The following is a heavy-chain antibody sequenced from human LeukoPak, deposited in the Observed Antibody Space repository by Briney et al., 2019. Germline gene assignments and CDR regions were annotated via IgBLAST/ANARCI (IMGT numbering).Heavy chain of an antibody. V-gene: IGHV4-4*02. CDR1: GVSISSSNW. Sequence: SETLSLTCAVSGVSISSSNWWSWVRQPPGRGLEWIGEIYHSGSTNYNPSLKSRVTISVDTSKNQFSLKLSSVTAADTAVYYWARFALCGGHCLYFLGFLGQGTLVTVSS. CDR3: ARFALCGGHCLYFLGF. CDR2: IYHSGST. D-gene: IGHD2-21*02. J-gene: IGHJ4*01.